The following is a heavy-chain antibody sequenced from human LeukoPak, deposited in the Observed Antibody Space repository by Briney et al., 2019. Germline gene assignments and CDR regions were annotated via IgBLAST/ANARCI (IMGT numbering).Heavy chain of an antibody. CDR1: GGSISSHY. V-gene: IGHV4-59*11. CDR3: ARESVAARRFDY. Sequence: SETLSLTCTVSGGSISSHYWSWIRQPPGKALEWIGYIYYSGSTNYNPSLKSRVTISVDTSKNQFSLKLSSVTAADTAVYYCARESVAARRFDYWGQGTLVTVSS. CDR2: IYYSGST. J-gene: IGHJ4*02. D-gene: IGHD6-6*01.